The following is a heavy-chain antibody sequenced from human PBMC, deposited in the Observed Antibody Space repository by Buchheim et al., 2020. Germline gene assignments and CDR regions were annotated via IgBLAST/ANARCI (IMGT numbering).Heavy chain of an antibody. CDR3: AKDGCGGGNCYRDFDY. D-gene: IGHD2-15*01. J-gene: IGHJ4*02. CDR2: ISGSGSNT. V-gene: IGHV3-23*01. Sequence: EVQLLASGGGLVQPGGSLRLSCAASGFTFSDFVMNWVRQAPGKGLEWVSSISGSGSNTYYADSVKGRFTVSRDNSKNTLYLQMNSLRAEDTAVYYCAKDGCGGGNCYRDFDYWGQGTL. CDR1: GFTFSDFV.